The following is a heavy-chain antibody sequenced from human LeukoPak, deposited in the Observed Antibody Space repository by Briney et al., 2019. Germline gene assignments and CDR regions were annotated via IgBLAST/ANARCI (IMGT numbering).Heavy chain of an antibody. V-gene: IGHV1-2*02. CDR2: INPNSGGT. CDR3: ARAIPYPDIVVVPAAQYNWFDP. D-gene: IGHD2-2*01. Sequence: ASVKVSCKASGYTFTGYYMHWVRQAPGQGLEWMGWINPNSGGTNYAQKFQGRVTMTRDTSISTAYMELSRPRSDDTAVYYCARAIPYPDIVVVPAAQYNWFDPWGQGTLVTVSS. CDR1: GYTFTGYY. J-gene: IGHJ5*02.